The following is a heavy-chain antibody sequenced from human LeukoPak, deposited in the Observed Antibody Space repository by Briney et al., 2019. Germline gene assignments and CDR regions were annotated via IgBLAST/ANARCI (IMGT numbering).Heavy chain of an antibody. Sequence: SETLSLTCTVSGGSISSSSYYWGWIRQPPGKGLEWIGGINHSGSTNYNPSLKSRVTISVDTSKNQFSLKLSSVTAADTAVYYCARGSVSSWHYYYYYMDVWGKGTTVTVSS. D-gene: IGHD6-13*01. CDR1: GGSISSSSYY. V-gene: IGHV4-39*07. J-gene: IGHJ6*03. CDR2: INHSGST. CDR3: ARGSVSSWHYYYYYMDV.